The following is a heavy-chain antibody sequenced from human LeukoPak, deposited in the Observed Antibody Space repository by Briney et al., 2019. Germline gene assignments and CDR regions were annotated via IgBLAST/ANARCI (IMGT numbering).Heavy chain of an antibody. Sequence: GGSLRLSCAASGFTFSSYAMSWVRQAPGKGLEWGSAISGSGGSTYYADSVKGRFTISRDNSKNTLYLQMNSLRAEDTAVYYCAKSWYSSSWYGGVDYWGQGTLVTVSS. CDR3: AKSWYSSSWYGGVDY. D-gene: IGHD6-13*01. J-gene: IGHJ4*02. V-gene: IGHV3-23*01. CDR1: GFTFSSYA. CDR2: ISGSGGST.